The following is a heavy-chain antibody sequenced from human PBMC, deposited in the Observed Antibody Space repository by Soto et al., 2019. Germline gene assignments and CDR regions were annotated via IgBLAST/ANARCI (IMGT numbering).Heavy chain of an antibody. Sequence: SVKVSCKASGGTFSSYAISWVRQAPGQGLEWMGGIIPIFGTANYAQKFQGRVTITADESTSTACMELSSLRSEDTAVYYCARVGEVATISTGYGMDVWGQGTTVTVSS. CDR3: ARVGEVATISTGYGMDV. D-gene: IGHD5-12*01. J-gene: IGHJ6*02. CDR1: GGTFSSYA. CDR2: IIPIFGTA. V-gene: IGHV1-69*13.